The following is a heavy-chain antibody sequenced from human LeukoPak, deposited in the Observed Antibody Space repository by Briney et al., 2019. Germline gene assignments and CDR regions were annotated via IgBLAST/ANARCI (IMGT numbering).Heavy chain of an antibody. D-gene: IGHD1-1*01. CDR3: ARGNDGDY. J-gene: IGHJ4*02. V-gene: IGHV1-18*04. CDR2: ISVYNGNT. CDR1: GYTFTGYY. Sequence: ASVKVSCKASGYTFTGYYMHWVRQAPGQGLEWMGWISVYNGNTNCAQKLQGRVTMTTDTSTSTAYMELRSLRSDDTAVYYCARGNDGDYWGQGTLVTVSS.